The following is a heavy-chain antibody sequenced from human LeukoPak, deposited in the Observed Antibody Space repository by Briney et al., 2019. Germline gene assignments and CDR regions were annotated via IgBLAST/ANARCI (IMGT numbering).Heavy chain of an antibody. CDR2: IRPDGSVI. J-gene: IGHJ3*02. V-gene: IGHV3-7*01. CDR1: GCTFSNYW. Sequence: GGSLRLSCAASGCTFSNYWMTWVRRAPGKGLEWVANIRPDGSVIHYVDSVKGRFTISRDSAKNSLYLQMNSLRVEDTAVYYCARDDTHADTSGSFYDAFDIWGQGTMVTVSS. CDR3: ARDDTHADTSGSFYDAFDI. D-gene: IGHD3-22*01.